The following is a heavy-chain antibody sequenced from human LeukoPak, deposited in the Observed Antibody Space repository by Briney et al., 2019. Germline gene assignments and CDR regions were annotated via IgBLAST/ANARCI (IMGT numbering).Heavy chain of an antibody. V-gene: IGHV3-23*01. J-gene: IGHJ4*02. CDR1: GFTFSRLA. D-gene: IGHD3-22*01. CDR3: AKDHESDGYPCLDH. Sequence: GGSLRLSCAASGFTFSRLAMTWVRQAPGKGLEWVSTISASGPYYADAVRGRFTISRDNSRNTLSLQIDSLRAEDTAVYYCAKDHESDGYPCLDHWGLGTLVTVSS. CDR2: ISASGP.